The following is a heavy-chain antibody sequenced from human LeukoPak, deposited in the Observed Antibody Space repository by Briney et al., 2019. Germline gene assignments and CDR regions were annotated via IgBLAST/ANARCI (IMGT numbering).Heavy chain of an antibody. CDR1: GFTFSSYS. J-gene: IGHJ4*02. D-gene: IGHD5-18*01. CDR3: ARDTKGYSYGYPFDY. Sequence: GGSLRLSCAASGFTFSSYSMNWVRQAPGKGLEWVSTIGGGGENTYYADSVKGRFTISRDNAKNSLYLQMNSLRADDTAVYYCARDTKGYSYGYPFDYWGQGTLVTVSS. CDR2: IGGGGENT. V-gene: IGHV3-21*01.